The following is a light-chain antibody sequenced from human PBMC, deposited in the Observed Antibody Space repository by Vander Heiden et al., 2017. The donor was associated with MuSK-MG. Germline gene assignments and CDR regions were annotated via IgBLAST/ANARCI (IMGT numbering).Light chain of an antibody. CDR2: GAS. CDR1: QSVSSN. J-gene: IGKJ4*01. Sequence: ILMPHSPATLSVSPGERATLSCRASQSVSSNLAWYQQKPGQAPRLLIYGASTRATGIPARFSGTGSGTEFTLTISSLQSEDFAVYYCQQYNNWPQLTFGGGTKVEIK. V-gene: IGKV3-15*01. CDR3: QQYNNWPQLT.